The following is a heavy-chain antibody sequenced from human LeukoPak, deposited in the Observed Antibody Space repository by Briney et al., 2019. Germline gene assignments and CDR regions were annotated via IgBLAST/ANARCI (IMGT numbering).Heavy chain of an antibody. Sequence: SETLSLTCAVSGGSISGGGYSWSWIRQPPGKGLEWIGYIYHSGSTYYNPSLKSRVTISVVRSKNQFSLNLSSVTAADTAVYYCAREGYCSGGSCDNWFDPWGQGTLVTVSS. CDR1: GGSISGGGYS. CDR3: AREGYCSGGSCDNWFDP. J-gene: IGHJ5*02. D-gene: IGHD2-15*01. V-gene: IGHV4-30-2*01. CDR2: IYHSGST.